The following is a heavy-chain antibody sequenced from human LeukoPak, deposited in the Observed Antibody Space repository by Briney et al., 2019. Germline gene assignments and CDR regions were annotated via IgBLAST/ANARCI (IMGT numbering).Heavy chain of an antibody. J-gene: IGHJ4*02. CDR3: ARVLSGGSCIFDY. CDR2: ISGSGGST. D-gene: IGHD2-15*01. CDR1: GFTFSSYA. V-gene: IGHV3-23*01. Sequence: GGSLRLSCAASGFTFSSYAMSWVRQAPGKGLEWVSAISGSGGSTYYADSVKGRFTISRDNSKNTLYLQMNSLRAEDTAVYYCARVLSGGSCIFDYWGQGTPVTVSS.